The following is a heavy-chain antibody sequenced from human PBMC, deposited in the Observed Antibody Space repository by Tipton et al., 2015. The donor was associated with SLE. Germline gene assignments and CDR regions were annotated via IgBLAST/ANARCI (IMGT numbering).Heavy chain of an antibody. D-gene: IGHD6-13*01. J-gene: IGHJ4*02. CDR3: ARDRGSSWFFFDY. V-gene: IGHV3-66*02. CDR1: GFTVSSNY. Sequence: SLRLSCAASGFTVSSNYMSWVRQAPGKGLEWVSVIYSGGSTYYADSVKGRFTISRDNSKNTLYLQMNSLRAEDTAVYYCARDRGSSWFFFDYWGQGTLGTVSS. CDR2: IYSGGST.